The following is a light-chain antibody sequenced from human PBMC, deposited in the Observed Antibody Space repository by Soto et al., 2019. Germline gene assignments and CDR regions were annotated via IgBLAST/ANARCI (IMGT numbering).Light chain of an antibody. V-gene: IGKV2-30*01. J-gene: IGKJ1*01. CDR3: LQGTRWPPT. Sequence: DVVMTQSPLSLPVTLGQPASISCRSSQSLVDSDGIAYLSWFQLRPGQSPRRLIYKASNRDSGVPDRLSGSGSGTDFTLHINRVEAEDVGIYYCLQGTRWPPTFGRGTRVEIK. CDR1: QSLVDSDGIAY. CDR2: KAS.